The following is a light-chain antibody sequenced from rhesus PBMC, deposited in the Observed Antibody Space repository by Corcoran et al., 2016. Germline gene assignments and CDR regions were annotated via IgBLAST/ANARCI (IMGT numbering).Light chain of an antibody. V-gene: IGKV3-24*04. Sequence: EIVMTQSPATLSLSPGERATLSCRASQSVGSTLAWYQQKPGQAPRLLSYYASSRATGIPDRFSGRGSGTEFTLHNSSLDPEDVGVYYCQKDNDWPYSFGQGTKVEIK. CDR1: QSVGST. CDR3: QKDNDWPYS. CDR2: YAS. J-gene: IGKJ2*01.